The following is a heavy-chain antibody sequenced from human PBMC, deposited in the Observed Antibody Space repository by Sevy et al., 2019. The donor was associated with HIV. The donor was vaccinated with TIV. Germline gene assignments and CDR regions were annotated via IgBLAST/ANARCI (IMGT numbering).Heavy chain of an antibody. CDR2: ITSSGDTI. V-gene: IGHV3-11*01. CDR1: GFTFSDYY. D-gene: IGHD4-4*01. Sequence: GGSLRLSCAASGFTFSDYYMTWIRQAPGKGLEWVAYITSSGDTIYYADSVKGRFTISRDNAKISLYLQMNNLRAEDTAVYYCAREYDYSHYAFDYWGQGTLVTVSS. CDR3: AREYDYSHYAFDY. J-gene: IGHJ4*02.